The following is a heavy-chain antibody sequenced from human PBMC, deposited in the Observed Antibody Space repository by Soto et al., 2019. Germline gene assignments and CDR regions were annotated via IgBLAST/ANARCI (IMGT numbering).Heavy chain of an antibody. CDR1: GGTFSSYA. J-gene: IGHJ6*02. Sequence: QVQLVQSGAEVKKPGSSVKVSCKASGGTFSSYAISWVRQAPGQGLEWMGGIIPIFGTANYAQKFQGRVTITADESTSTAYMALSSLRSEDTAVYYCASDRGIAAAARTSYYYYGMDVWGQGTTVTVSS. CDR2: IIPIFGTA. D-gene: IGHD6-13*01. CDR3: ASDRGIAAAARTSYYYYGMDV. V-gene: IGHV1-69*01.